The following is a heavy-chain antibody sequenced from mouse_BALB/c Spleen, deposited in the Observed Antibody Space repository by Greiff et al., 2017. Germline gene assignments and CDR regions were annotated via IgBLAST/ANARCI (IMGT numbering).Heavy chain of an antibody. J-gene: IGHJ4*01. CDR3: ARLGDYDRGYAMDY. CDR1: GYSITSDYA. CDR2: ISYSGST. V-gene: IGHV3-2*02. Sequence: ESGPGLVKPSQSLSLTCTVTGYSITSDYAWNWIRQFPGNKLEWMGYISYSGSTSYNPSLKSRISITRDTSKNQFFLQLNSVTTEDTATYYCARLGDYDRGYAMDYWGQGTSVTVSS. D-gene: IGHD2-4*01.